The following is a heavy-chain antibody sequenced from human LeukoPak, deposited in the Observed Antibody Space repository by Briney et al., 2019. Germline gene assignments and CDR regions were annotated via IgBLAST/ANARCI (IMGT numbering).Heavy chain of an antibody. CDR3: ARTAARPRSPFDY. CDR2: INPSGGST. CDR1: GYTFTSYY. J-gene: IGHJ4*02. V-gene: IGHV1-46*01. D-gene: IGHD6-6*01. Sequence: ASVKVSCKASGYTFTSYYMHWVRQAPGQGLDWMGIINPSGGSTSYAQKFQGRVTMTRDMSTSTVYMELSSLRSEDTAVYYCARTAARPRSPFDYWGQGTLVTVSS.